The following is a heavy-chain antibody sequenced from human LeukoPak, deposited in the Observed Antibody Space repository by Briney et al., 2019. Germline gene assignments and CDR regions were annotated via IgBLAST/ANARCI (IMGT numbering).Heavy chain of an antibody. Sequence: GGSLRLSCAASGFTFSSYSMNWVRQAPGKGLEWVSSISSTSTYTYYADSLKGRFTISRDNSKNTLYLQMNSLRAEDTAVYYCAKGGGPLGYCSGGSCYTDYYYYMDVWGKGTTVTVSS. V-gene: IGHV3-21*04. CDR3: AKGGGPLGYCSGGSCYTDYYYYMDV. D-gene: IGHD2-15*01. CDR2: ISSTSTYT. J-gene: IGHJ6*03. CDR1: GFTFSSYS.